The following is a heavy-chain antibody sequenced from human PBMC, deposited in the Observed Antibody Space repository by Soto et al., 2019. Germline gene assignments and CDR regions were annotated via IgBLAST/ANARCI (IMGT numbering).Heavy chain of an antibody. CDR2: IIPILGIA. CDR1: GGTFSSYT. V-gene: IGHV1-69*02. D-gene: IGHD6-13*01. J-gene: IGHJ5*02. CDR3: ARGGYSSTARWFDP. Sequence: QVQLVQSGAEVKKPGSSVKVSCKASGGTFSSYTISWVRQAPGQGLEWMGRIIPILGIANYAQKFQGRVTITADKSTSTAYMELSNLRSEDTAVYYCARGGYSSTARWFDPWGQGTLVTVSS.